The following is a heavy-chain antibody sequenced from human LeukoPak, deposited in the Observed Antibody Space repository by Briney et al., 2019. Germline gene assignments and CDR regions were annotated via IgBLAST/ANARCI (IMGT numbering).Heavy chain of an antibody. CDR3: ARSLYDYIWGSYRPRGAFDI. D-gene: IGHD3-16*02. J-gene: IGHJ3*02. V-gene: IGHV4-59*01. CDR1: GGSISSYY. CDR2: IYYSGST. Sequence: SETLSLTCTVSGGSISSYYWSWIRQPPGKELEWIGYIYYSGSTNYNPSLKSRVTISVDTSKNQFSLKLSSVTAADTAVYYCARSLYDYIWGSYRPRGAFDIWGQGTMVTVSS.